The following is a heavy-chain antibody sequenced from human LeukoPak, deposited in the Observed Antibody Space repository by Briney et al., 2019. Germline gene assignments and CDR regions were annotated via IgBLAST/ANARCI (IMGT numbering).Heavy chain of an antibody. Sequence: ASVQVSCKASGYTFADYGFAWVRQAPGQGLEWMAWINTYNGNTKYAQKLQGRVTVTTDTSTSTAYMELRSLTSDDTAVYYCAREPISSGSYYPRSDYWGQGTLVTVSS. CDR2: INTYNGNT. CDR3: AREPISSGSYYPRSDY. V-gene: IGHV1-18*01. J-gene: IGHJ4*02. D-gene: IGHD3-10*01. CDR1: GYTFADYG.